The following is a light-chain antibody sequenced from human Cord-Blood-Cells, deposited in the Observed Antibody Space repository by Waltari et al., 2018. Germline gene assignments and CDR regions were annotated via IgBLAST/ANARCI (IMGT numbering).Light chain of an antibody. CDR2: KDS. CDR1: ALPKQY. J-gene: IGLJ1*01. V-gene: IGLV3-25*03. CDR3: QSADSSGTYQV. Sequence: SYELTQPPSVSVSPGQTARITCSGDALPKQYAYWYQQKPGQAPVLVIYKDSERPSGIPERFSGSSSGTTVTVTISGVQAEDEADYYCQSADSSGTYQVVGTGTKVTVL.